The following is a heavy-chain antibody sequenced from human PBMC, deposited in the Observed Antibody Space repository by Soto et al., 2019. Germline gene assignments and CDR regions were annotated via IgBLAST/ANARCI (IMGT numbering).Heavy chain of an antibody. J-gene: IGHJ4*02. Sequence: PSETLSLTCTVSGGSISSYYWSWIRQPPGKGLEWIGYIYYSGSTNYNPSLKSRVTISVDTSKNQFSLKLSSVTAADTAVYYCARMIVGAKFFDYWGQGTLVTVSS. CDR2: IYYSGST. D-gene: IGHD1-26*01. CDR3: ARMIVGAKFFDY. V-gene: IGHV4-59*01. CDR1: GGSISSYY.